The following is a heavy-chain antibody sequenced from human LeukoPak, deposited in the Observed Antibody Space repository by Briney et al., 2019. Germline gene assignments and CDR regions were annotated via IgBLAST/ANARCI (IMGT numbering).Heavy chain of an antibody. CDR1: GFTFSNYD. J-gene: IGHJ4*02. CDR3: AKISAIEYGVFDY. D-gene: IGHD2/OR15-2a*01. CDR2: ISGSGSHT. Sequence: GGSLRLSSAASGFTFSNYDMSWVRQAPGKGLEWVSAISGSGSHTYYADSVKGRFTISRDNSKNTLYLQMNSLRAEDTAVYYCAKISAIEYGVFDYWGQGTLVTVSS. V-gene: IGHV3-23*01.